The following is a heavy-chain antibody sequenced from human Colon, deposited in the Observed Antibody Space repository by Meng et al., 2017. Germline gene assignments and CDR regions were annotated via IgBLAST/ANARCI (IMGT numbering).Heavy chain of an antibody. CDR2: ISATGSAT. D-gene: IGHD2-2*02. CDR1: GISFSTSG. V-gene: IGHV3-23*04. CDR3: ARSPFVLRAIDY. J-gene: IGHJ4*02. Sequence: EVELVESGGGLVHPGRSLSLSCEASGISFSTSGMHWVRQAPGKGLEWVSSISATGSATYYADSVKGRFTISRDNSENILRLQLNSLGDEDTAVYYCARSPFVLRAIDYWGQGTLVTVSS.